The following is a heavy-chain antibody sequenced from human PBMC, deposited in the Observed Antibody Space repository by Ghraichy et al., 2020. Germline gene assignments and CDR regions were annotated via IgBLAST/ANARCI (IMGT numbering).Heavy chain of an antibody. CDR1: GGTFSNYA. V-gene: IGHV1-69*13. D-gene: IGHD3-3*01. CDR3: APPIKYFDVWKGFPPFDH. J-gene: IGHJ4*02. CDR2: IIPVVNTA. Sequence: SVKVSCKPSGGTFSNYAISWVRQVPGQGLEWMGGIIPVVNTANSAQKFQGRVTITADESTSTAYMELNNLRAEDTAVYYCAPPIKYFDVWKGFPPFDHWGQGSPVTFS.